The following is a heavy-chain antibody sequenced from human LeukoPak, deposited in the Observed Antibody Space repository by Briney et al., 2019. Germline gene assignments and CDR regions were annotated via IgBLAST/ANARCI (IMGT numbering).Heavy chain of an antibody. Sequence: SETLSLTCTVSGGSISSSSYYWGWIRQPPGKGLEWIGSIYYSGSTYYNPSLKSRVTISVDTSKNQFSLKLSSVTAADTAVYYCARQNCSSTSCYIFDYWGQGTLVTVSS. J-gene: IGHJ4*02. D-gene: IGHD2-2*02. CDR1: GGSISSSSYY. CDR2: IYYSGST. V-gene: IGHV4-39*01. CDR3: ARQNCSSTSCYIFDY.